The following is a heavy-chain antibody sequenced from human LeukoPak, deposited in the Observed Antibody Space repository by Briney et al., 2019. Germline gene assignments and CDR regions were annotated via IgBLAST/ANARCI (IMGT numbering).Heavy chain of an antibody. Sequence: QPGGSLRLSCAASGFTFSDHWMHWVRQVPGKGLLWVARMNSDGTTTNYADSVKGRFTISRDNAENTLFLQMNSLGADDTAVYYCARAGWYRFDYWGQGTLVTVSS. J-gene: IGHJ4*02. CDR3: ARAGWYRFDY. CDR2: MNSDGTTT. D-gene: IGHD6-19*01. CDR1: GFTFSDHW. V-gene: IGHV3-74*01.